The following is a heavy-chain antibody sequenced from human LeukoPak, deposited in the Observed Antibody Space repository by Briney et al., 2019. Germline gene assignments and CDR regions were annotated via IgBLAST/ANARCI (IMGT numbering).Heavy chain of an antibody. CDR2: TSYDGSRK. D-gene: IGHD2-2*01. Sequence: GGSLRLSCTAPGFTFSHYGMHWVRQAPGKGLEWVAVTSYDGSRKHYADSVKGRFTISRDNSKNMLYLQMNSLRAEDTAVYYCAKDIISAAIPDAFEIWAQGTMVTVSP. CDR3: AKDIISAAIPDAFEI. CDR1: GFTFSHYG. V-gene: IGHV3-30*18. J-gene: IGHJ3*02.